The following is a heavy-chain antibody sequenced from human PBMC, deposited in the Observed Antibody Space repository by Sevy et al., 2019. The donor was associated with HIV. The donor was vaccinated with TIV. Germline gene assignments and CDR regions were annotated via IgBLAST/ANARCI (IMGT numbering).Heavy chain of an antibody. J-gene: IGHJ5*02. V-gene: IGHV4-59*01. CDR2: IYYSGST. CDR1: GGSISSYY. CDR3: ARGTIAAAVLNWFDP. D-gene: IGHD6-13*01. Sequence: SETLSLTCTVSGGSISSYYWSWIRQPPGKGLEWIGYIYYSGSTNYNPSPKSRVTISVDTSKNQFSLKLSSVTAADTAVYYCARGTIAAAVLNWFDPWGQGTLVTVSS.